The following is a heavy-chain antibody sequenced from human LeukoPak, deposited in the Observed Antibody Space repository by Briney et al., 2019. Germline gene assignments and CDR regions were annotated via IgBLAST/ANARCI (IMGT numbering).Heavy chain of an antibody. CDR3: VRKYCGGDFYTDF. D-gene: IGHD2-21*02. CDR1: GFTFSLYW. CDR2: LNSDGSIT. J-gene: IGHJ4*02. V-gene: IGHV3-74*01. Sequence: GGSLRLSCAASGFTFSLYWMHWVRQTPGKGLVWVSRLNSDGSITTYADSVKGRFTISRDNAKNTLYLQMNSLRAEDTALYCCVRKYCGGDFYTDFWGQGTLVTV.